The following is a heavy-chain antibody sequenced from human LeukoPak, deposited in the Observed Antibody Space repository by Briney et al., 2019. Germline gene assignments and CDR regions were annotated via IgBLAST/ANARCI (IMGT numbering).Heavy chain of an antibody. J-gene: IGHJ6*03. Sequence: SVKVSCKASGYTFTSYDINWVRQAPGQGLEWMGGIIPIFGTANYAQKFQGRVTITTDESTSSAYMELNSLRSEDTAVYYCARRTYCSGSYYNGDYYYYMDVWGKGTTVTVSS. D-gene: IGHD3-10*01. CDR3: ARRTYCSGSYYNGDYYYYMDV. CDR2: IIPIFGTA. V-gene: IGHV1-69*05. CDR1: GYTFTSYD.